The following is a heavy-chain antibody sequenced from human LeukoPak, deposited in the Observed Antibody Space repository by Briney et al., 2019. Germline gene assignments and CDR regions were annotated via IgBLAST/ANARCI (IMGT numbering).Heavy chain of an antibody. CDR3: VRSRGPLDY. J-gene: IGHJ4*02. Sequence: PGGSLRLSCAASGFTFSSYAMHWVRQAPGKGLEWVSVVYSGGFTYYADSVKARFTISRDNSKNTLYLQMSSLRPEDTAVYYCVRSRGPLDYWGQGTLVTVSS. CDR2: VYSGGFT. V-gene: IGHV3-66*01. D-gene: IGHD1-26*01. CDR1: GFTFSSYA.